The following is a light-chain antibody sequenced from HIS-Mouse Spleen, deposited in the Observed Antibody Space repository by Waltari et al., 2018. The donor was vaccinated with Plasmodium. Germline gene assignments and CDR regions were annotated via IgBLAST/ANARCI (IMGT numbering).Light chain of an antibody. J-gene: IGLJ3*02. CDR3: YSTDSSGNHRV. CDR2: EDS. Sequence: SYELTQPPSVSVSPGQTARITCSGVALPNKYAYWYHMKSGQAPVMVIYEDSKRPSGIPERLYGSSSGTMATLTISGAQVEDEADYYCYSTDSSGNHRVFGGGTKLTVL. CDR1: ALPNKY. V-gene: IGLV3-10*01.